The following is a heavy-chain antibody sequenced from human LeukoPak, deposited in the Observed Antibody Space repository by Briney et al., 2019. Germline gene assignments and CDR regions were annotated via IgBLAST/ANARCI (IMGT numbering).Heavy chain of an antibody. CDR3: ARVWLEYSSSWYFDY. Sequence: GGSLRLSCAASGFTFSCYWMSWVRQAPGKGLEWVANIKQDGSEKYYVDSVKGRFTISGDNAKNSLYLQMNSLRAEDTAVYYCARVWLEYSSSWYFDYWGQGTLVTVSS. CDR1: GFTFSCYW. J-gene: IGHJ4*02. V-gene: IGHV3-7*01. CDR2: IKQDGSEK. D-gene: IGHD6-13*01.